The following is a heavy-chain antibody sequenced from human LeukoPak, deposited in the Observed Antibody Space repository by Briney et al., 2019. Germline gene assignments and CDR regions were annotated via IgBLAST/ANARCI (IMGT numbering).Heavy chain of an antibody. J-gene: IGHJ4*02. CDR3: ARDFPTHIAVAGN. CDR2: ISSSGSTI. D-gene: IGHD6-19*01. CDR1: GFTFCDYY. V-gene: IGHV3-11*01. Sequence: GGSLRLSCAASGFTFCDYYMSWIRQAPGKGLEWVSYISSSGSTIYYADSVKGRFTISRDNAKNSLYLQMNSLRAEDTAVYYCARDFPTHIAVAGNWGQGTLVTVSS.